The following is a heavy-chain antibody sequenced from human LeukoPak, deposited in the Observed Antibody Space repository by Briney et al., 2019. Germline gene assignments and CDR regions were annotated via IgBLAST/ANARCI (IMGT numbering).Heavy chain of an antibody. CDR2: IIPIFGTP. CDR1: GGTFSSYT. J-gene: IGHJ5*02. Sequence: SVKVSCKASGGTFSSYTFNWARQARGQGLEWMGGIIPIFGTPNYAQKFQDRVTITADESTNTVYMELRSLRSEDTAVYYCARHLVIVPGALRKWFDPWGQGTLVTVSS. V-gene: IGHV1-69*13. D-gene: IGHD2-2*02. CDR3: ARHLVIVPGALRKWFDP.